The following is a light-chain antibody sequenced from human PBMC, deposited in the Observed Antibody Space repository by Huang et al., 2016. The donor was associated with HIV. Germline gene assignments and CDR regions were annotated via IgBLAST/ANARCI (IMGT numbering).Light chain of an antibody. Sequence: DIQMTQSPSSLSASVGDRVTITCRASQDIRSSLAWYQQKPGKAPKLLLFAASRVESGVPSRFSGSGSGTDYTLTISSLQPEDFATYYCQQYYTTPRDTFGQGTRLEIK. CDR1: QDIRSS. CDR2: AAS. V-gene: IGKV1-NL1*01. CDR3: QQYYTTPRDT. J-gene: IGKJ5*01.